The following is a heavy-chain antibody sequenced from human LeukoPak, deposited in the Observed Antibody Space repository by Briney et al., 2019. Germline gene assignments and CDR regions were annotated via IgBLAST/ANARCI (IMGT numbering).Heavy chain of an antibody. D-gene: IGHD4-17*01. J-gene: IGHJ4*02. V-gene: IGHV3-33*08. CDR2: IRNDGSNK. CDR1: GFTFSSYS. CDR3: ARTNGDYVLDY. Sequence: GGSLRLSCAASGFTFSSYSMNWVRQAPGKGLEWVSYIRNDGSNKYYADSVKGRFTISRDNSKNTLYLQMNSLRAEDTAVYYCARTNGDYVLDYWGQGTLVTVSS.